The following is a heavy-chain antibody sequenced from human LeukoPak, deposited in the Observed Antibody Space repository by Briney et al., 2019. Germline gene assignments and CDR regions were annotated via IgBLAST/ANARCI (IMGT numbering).Heavy chain of an antibody. J-gene: IGHJ5*02. D-gene: IGHD4-17*01. CDR3: AREGRSTVTTQRTNWFDP. CDR2: ISAYNGNT. Sequence: ASVKVSCKASGYTFTSYYMHWVRQAPGQGLEWMGWISAYNGNTNYAQKLQGRVTMTTDTSTSTAYMELRSLRSDDTAVYYCAREGRSTVTTQRTNWFDPWGQGTLVTVSS. V-gene: IGHV1-18*04. CDR1: GYTFTSYY.